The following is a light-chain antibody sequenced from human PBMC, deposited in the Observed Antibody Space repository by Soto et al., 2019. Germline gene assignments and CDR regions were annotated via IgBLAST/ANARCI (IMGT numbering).Light chain of an antibody. CDR2: DAS. CDR3: RHYNNWTTET. Sequence: IVVTQSPDALAGSQCKGASINGKASRGVLHSSNSKNYLAWYRQKRGQAPRILIYDASTRATGIPARFSGSGYGTEFNLTISSLQSEDFAIYYCRHYNNWTTETFGQGTKV. V-gene: IGKV4-1*01. J-gene: IGKJ1*01. CDR1: RGVLHSSNSKNY.